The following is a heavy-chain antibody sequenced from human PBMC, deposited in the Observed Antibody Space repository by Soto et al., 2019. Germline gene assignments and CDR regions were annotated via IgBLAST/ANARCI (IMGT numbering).Heavy chain of an antibody. CDR1: GYTFTGYG. D-gene: IGHD1-1*01. J-gene: IGHJ5*02. Sequence: ASVKVSCKASGYTFTGYGISWVRQAPGQGLEWMGWISAYNGNTNYAQKLQGRVTMTTDTSTSTAYMELRSLRSDDTAVYYCARDGADWNDALNWFDPWGQGTLVTVSS. CDR3: ARDGADWNDALNWFDP. V-gene: IGHV1-18*01. CDR2: ISAYNGNT.